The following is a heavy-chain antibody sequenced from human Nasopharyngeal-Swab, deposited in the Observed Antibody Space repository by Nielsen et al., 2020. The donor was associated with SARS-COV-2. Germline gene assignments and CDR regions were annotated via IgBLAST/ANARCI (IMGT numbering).Heavy chain of an antibody. D-gene: IGHD2-15*01. CDR3: ARGGGNMGASDY. CDR2: IDPSDSYT. CDR1: GYSFTSYW. Sequence: GGSLKISCKGSGYSFTSYWISWVRQMPGKGLEWMGRIDPSDSYTNYSPSFQGHVTISADKSISTAYLQWSSLKASDTAMYYCARGGGNMGASDYWGQGTLVTVSS. V-gene: IGHV5-10-1*01. J-gene: IGHJ4*02.